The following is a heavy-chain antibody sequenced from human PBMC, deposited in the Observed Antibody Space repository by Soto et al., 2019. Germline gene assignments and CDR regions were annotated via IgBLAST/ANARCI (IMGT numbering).Heavy chain of an antibody. D-gene: IGHD2-8*02. J-gene: IGHJ6*02. Sequence: QVQLVQSGAEVKKPGASVKVSCKASGYTFTSYGISWVRQAPGQGLEWMGWISAYNGNTNYAQKFQGRVTITADESTSTAFMELSSLRSEDTAVYYCARSTDYYYYYYGMDVWGQGTTVTVSS. CDR1: GYTFTSYG. V-gene: IGHV1-18*01. CDR2: ISAYNGNT. CDR3: ARSTDYYYYYYGMDV.